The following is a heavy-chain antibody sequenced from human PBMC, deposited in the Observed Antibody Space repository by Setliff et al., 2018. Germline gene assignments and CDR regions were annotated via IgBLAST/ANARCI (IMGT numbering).Heavy chain of an antibody. CDR3: ARTPNGGGAAAVARRAVYYYYMDV. D-gene: IGHD6-13*01. Sequence: LSLTCTVSGGSISSDSHYWAWVRQPAGKGLELIGQIYSNGRTYYNPSLKSRLTISLDTSKNQFSLRLNSMTAADTAVYYCARTPNGGGAAAVARRAVYYYYMDVWGKGTTVTVSS. J-gene: IGHJ6*03. CDR1: GGSISSDSHY. V-gene: IGHV4-61*09. CDR2: IYSNGRT.